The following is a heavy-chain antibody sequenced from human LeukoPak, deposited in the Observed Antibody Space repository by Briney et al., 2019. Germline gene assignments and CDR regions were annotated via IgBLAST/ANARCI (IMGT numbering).Heavy chain of an antibody. Sequence: GASVKVSCKASGYTFTSYGISWVRQAPGQGLEWMGWISAYNGNTNYAQKLQGRVTMTTDTPTSTAYMELRSLRSDDTAVYYCARGDYYGSGTYYKKTVDYWGQGTLVTVSS. CDR1: GYTFTSYG. D-gene: IGHD3-10*01. V-gene: IGHV1-18*01. CDR3: ARGDYYGSGTYYKKTVDY. CDR2: ISAYNGNT. J-gene: IGHJ4*02.